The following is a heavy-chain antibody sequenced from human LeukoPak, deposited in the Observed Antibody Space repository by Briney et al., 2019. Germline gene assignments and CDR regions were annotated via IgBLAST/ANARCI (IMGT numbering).Heavy chain of an antibody. CDR3: ARSGLWWYLDY. CDR2: IIPIFDTA. J-gene: IGHJ4*02. V-gene: IGHV1-69*06. D-gene: IGHD2-21*01. Sequence: ASVKVSCKASGGTFSSYAISWVRQAPGQGLEWMGGIIPIFDTANYAQKFQGRVTITADKSTSTAYMELGSLRSEDTAVYYCARSGLWWYLDYWGQGTLVTVSS. CDR1: GGTFSSYA.